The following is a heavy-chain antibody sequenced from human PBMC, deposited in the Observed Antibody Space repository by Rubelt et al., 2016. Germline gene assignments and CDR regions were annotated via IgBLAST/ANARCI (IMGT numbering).Heavy chain of an antibody. CDR1: GYTLTELS. V-gene: IGHV1-24*01. Sequence: QVQLVQSGAEVKKPGASVKVSCKVSGYTLTELSMHWVRQAPGNGLEWMGGFDPEDGETIYAPKFQGRVTMTEDTATDTACMELSSLRSEDTAVYYCATIGLEWLLEDYWGQGTLVTVSS. CDR2: FDPEDGET. CDR3: ATIGLEWLLEDY. D-gene: IGHD3-3*01. J-gene: IGHJ4*02.